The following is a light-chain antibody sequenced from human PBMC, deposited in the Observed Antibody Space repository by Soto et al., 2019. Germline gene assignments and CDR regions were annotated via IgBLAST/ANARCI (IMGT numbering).Light chain of an antibody. V-gene: IGLV1-40*01. Sequence: QSVLTQPPSVSGAPGQRVTISCTGSSSNIGAGYDVHWYRQLPGTAPKLLIYGNSNRPSGVPDRFSGSKSGTSASLAITGLQAEDEADYYCQSYDSSLSXYVXXXGTKLXXL. CDR2: GNS. CDR1: SSNIGAGYD. CDR3: QSYDSSLSXYV. J-gene: IGLJ1*01.